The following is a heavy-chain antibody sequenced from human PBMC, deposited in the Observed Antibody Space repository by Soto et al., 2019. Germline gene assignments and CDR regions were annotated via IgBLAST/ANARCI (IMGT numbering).Heavy chain of an antibody. Sequence: GGSLRLSCAASGFTFTSFWMTWVRQAPGKGPEWVASIKQDGSDKYYADSVRGRFTISRDNAKNSLYLQMNSLRGDDTAVYYCARGSSNWAYYFDFWGQGTLVTVSS. CDR3: ARGSSNWAYYFDF. CDR1: GFTFTSFW. J-gene: IGHJ4*02. CDR2: IKQDGSDK. D-gene: IGHD6-13*01. V-gene: IGHV3-7*02.